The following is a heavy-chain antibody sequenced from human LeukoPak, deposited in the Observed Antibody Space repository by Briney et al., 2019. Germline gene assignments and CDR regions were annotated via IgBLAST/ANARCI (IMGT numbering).Heavy chain of an antibody. D-gene: IGHD6-19*01. CDR1: GFTVSSNY. V-gene: IGHV3-53*01. Sequence: AGGSLRLSCAASGFTVSSNYMSWDRQAPGKGLEWVSVIYSGGSTYYADSVKGRFTISRDNSKNTLYLQMNSLRAEDTAVYYCARDRSGSSGWYDAFDIWGQGTMVTVSS. J-gene: IGHJ3*02. CDR2: IYSGGST. CDR3: ARDRSGSSGWYDAFDI.